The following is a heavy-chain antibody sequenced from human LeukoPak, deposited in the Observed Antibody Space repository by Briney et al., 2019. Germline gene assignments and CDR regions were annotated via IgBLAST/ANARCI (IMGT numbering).Heavy chain of an antibody. CDR1: GFTFGSYA. V-gene: IGHV3-23*01. Sequence: QAGGSLRLSCAASGFTFGSYAMSWVRQAPGKGLEWVSTISGSGGSTYYADSVRGRFAISRDNSTLYLQMNSLRAEDTAIYYCAREGYSYDYLATRYFDLWGRGTLVTVSS. D-gene: IGHD5-18*01. J-gene: IGHJ2*01. CDR3: AREGYSYDYLATRYFDL. CDR2: ISGSGGST.